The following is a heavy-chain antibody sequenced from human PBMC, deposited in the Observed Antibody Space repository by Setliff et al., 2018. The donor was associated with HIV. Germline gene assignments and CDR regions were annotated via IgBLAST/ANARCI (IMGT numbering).Heavy chain of an antibody. CDR3: AREQLGFGPPRGMDV. V-gene: IGHV1-46*01. J-gene: IGHJ6*02. CDR1: GYTFTSYY. CDR2: INPTSGST. D-gene: IGHD6-13*01. Sequence: ASVKVSCKASGYTFTSYYMHWVRQAPGQGLEWMGIINPTSGSTTFAQNFQGRVTMTRDTSASTAYMELSSLRSEDTAVYYCAREQLGFGPPRGMDVWGQGTTVTVSS.